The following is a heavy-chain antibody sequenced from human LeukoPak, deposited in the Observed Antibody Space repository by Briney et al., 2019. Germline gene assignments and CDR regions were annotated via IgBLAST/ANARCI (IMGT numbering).Heavy chain of an antibody. CDR2: INPNSGGT. CDR3: ARGVVASTFYYYMDV. J-gene: IGHJ6*03. CDR1: GYTFTGYY. D-gene: IGHD2-15*01. V-gene: IGHV1-2*02. Sequence: ASVKVSCKASGYTFTGYYMHWVRQAPGQGLEWMGWINPNSGGTNYVQKFQGRVTTTRDTSISTAYMELRRLRSDDTAVYYCARGVVASTFYYYMDVWGKGTTVTVSS.